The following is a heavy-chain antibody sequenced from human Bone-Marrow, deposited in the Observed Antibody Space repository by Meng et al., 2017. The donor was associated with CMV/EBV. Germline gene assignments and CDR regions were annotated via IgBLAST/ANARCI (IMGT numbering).Heavy chain of an antibody. V-gene: IGHV1-69*05. CDR1: GTFSSYA. Sequence: GTFSSYAISWVRQAPGQGLEWMGGIIPISGTANYAQKFQGRVTITTDESTSTAYMELSSLRSEDTAVYYCARGRFSSGWYGGYWFDPWGQGTLVTVSS. CDR2: IIPISGTA. D-gene: IGHD6-19*01. CDR3: ARGRFSSGWYGGYWFDP. J-gene: IGHJ5*02.